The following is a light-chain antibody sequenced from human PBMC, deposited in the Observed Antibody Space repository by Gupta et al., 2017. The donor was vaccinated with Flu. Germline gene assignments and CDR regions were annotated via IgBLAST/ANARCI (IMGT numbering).Light chain of an antibody. J-gene: IGLJ1*01. CDR2: DDS. CDR3: QVGDTRNDSHV. CDR1: NIGTKN. Sequence: GKTTRVTGGGDNIGTKNVHWYQQKPGQAPVLVVYDDSDRSSGIPERFSGSNYGDTATLTISRVETGDEADYYCQVGDTRNDSHVFGTGTKVTVL. V-gene: IGLV3-21*03.